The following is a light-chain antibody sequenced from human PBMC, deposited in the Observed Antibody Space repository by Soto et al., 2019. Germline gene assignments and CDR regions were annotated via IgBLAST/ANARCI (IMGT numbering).Light chain of an antibody. J-gene: IGKJ4*01. CDR2: AAL. CDR1: QGVKTD. V-gene: IGKV1-17*01. Sequence: DIQMTQSPSSVSASVGDRVTITCRASQGVKTDLGWYQQKPGKAPKSLIYAALRLQSGVPSRFSGSGSGAEVPLKISSLQPEDFASYYCLQHYSYPLTFGGGTRVEIK. CDR3: LQHYSYPLT.